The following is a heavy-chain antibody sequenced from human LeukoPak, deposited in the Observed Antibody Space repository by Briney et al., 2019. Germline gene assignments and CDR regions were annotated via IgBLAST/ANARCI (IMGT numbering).Heavy chain of an antibody. V-gene: IGHV1-46*01. CDR3: ARDLFGLNSGTHPDY. J-gene: IGHJ4*02. CDR2: INPSGGST. CDR1: GYTFTSYY. D-gene: IGHD1-26*01. Sequence: ASVKVSCKASGYTFTSYYMHWVRQAPGQGLEWMGIINPSGGSTSYAQKFQGRVTMTRDTSTSTVYMELSSLRSENTAVYYCARDLFGLNSGTHPDYWGQGTQVTVSS.